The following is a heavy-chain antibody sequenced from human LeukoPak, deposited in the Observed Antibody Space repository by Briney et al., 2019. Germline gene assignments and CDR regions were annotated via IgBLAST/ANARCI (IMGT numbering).Heavy chain of an antibody. CDR2: ISGSGGST. CDR3: AKEAYSGYDFLDY. CDR1: GFTFRNYR. V-gene: IGHV3-23*01. Sequence: TGGSLRLSCAASGFTFRNYRMNWVRQAPGKGLEWVSAISGSGGSTYYADSVKGRFTISRDNSKNTLYLQMNSLRAEDTAVYYCAKEAYSGYDFLDYWGQGTLVTVSS. J-gene: IGHJ4*02. D-gene: IGHD5-12*01.